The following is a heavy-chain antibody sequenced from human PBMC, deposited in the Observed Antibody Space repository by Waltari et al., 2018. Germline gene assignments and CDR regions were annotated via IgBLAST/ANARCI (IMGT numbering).Heavy chain of an antibody. V-gene: IGHV4-39*07. CDR1: GGSISSSSYY. J-gene: IGHJ4*02. CDR3: ARFPGWELLLVDY. CDR2: IYYSGST. D-gene: IGHD1-26*01. Sequence: QLQLQESGPGLVKPSETLSLTCTVSGGSISSSSYYWGWIRQPPGKGLEWIGSIYYSGSTYYNPSLKSRVTISVDTSKNQFSLKLSSVTAADTAMYYCARFPGWELLLVDYWGQGTLVTVSS.